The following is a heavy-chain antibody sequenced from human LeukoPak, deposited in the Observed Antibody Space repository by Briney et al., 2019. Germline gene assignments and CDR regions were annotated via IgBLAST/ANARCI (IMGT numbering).Heavy chain of an antibody. Sequence: SETLSLTCTVSGGSISSSSYYWGWIRQPPGKGLEWIASIYYSGSTYYNPSPRSRVAMSVDKSKNQFSLKLSSVTAADTAVYYCARGCPRAYFYDDSAYDCPTTGPDFWGQGTLVTVSS. J-gene: IGHJ4*02. CDR2: IYYSGST. CDR3: ARGCPRAYFYDDSAYDCPTTGPDF. D-gene: IGHD3-22*01. CDR1: GGSISSSSYY. V-gene: IGHV4-39*07.